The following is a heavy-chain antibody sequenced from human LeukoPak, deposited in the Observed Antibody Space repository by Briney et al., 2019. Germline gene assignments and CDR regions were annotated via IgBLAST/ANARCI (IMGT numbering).Heavy chain of an antibody. CDR2: IKSKHDGETT. J-gene: IGHJ4*02. Sequence: GESLRVYCAGSGFTFSNAWMNWVRQAPGKGLEWLGRIKSKHDGETTDYAAPVKGRFTISRDDSKNTVYLQMNSLRTEDTAVYYCATGGYYFPYWGQGTLVTVSS. D-gene: IGHD3-10*01. CDR1: GFTFSNAW. CDR3: ATGGYYFPY. V-gene: IGHV3-15*01.